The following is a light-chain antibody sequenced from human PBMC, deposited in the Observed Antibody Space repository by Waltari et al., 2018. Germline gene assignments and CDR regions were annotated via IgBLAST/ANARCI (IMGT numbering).Light chain of an antibody. CDR2: AAV. V-gene: IGKV1-9*01. J-gene: IGKJ4*01. Sequence: DIQLTQYPSFLSASVGDRGTITSRASQGISSYLAWYQQKPGKAPKLLISAAVTLQSGVPSRVSGSGSGTEFTLTISSLQPEDFATYYCQQLNSYPLTCGGGTKVEIK. CDR1: QGISSY. CDR3: QQLNSYPLT.